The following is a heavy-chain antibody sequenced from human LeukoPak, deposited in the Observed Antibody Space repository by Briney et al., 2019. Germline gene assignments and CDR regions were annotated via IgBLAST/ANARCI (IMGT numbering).Heavy chain of an antibody. J-gene: IGHJ4*02. CDR2: INPNSGGT. CDR3: ARGGKYSSGPNGQYFDY. CDR1: GYTFTGYF. D-gene: IGHD6-19*01. Sequence: LEASVKVSCKASGYTFTGYFMHWVRQAPGQGLEWMGWINPNSGGTNYAQKFQGRVTMTRDTSISTAYMELSRLRSDDTAIYYCARGGKYSSGPNGQYFDYWGQGTLVTVSS. V-gene: IGHV1-2*03.